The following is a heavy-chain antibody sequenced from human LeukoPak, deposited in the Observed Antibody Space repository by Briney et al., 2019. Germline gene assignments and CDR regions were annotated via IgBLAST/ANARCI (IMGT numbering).Heavy chain of an antibody. J-gene: IGHJ4*02. CDR3: AKAPAYYDFWSGLDY. V-gene: IGHV3-23*01. CDR1: GFTFSSYA. CDR2: ISGSGGST. Sequence: GGSLRLSCAASGFTFSSYAMSWVRQAPGKGLEWVSAISGSGGSTYYADSVKGRFTISRDNSKNTLYLQMNSLRVEDTAVYYCAKAPAYYDFWSGLDYWGQGTLVTVSS. D-gene: IGHD3-3*01.